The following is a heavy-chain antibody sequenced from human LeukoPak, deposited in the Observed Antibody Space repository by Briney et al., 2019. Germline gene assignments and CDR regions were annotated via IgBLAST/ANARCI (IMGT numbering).Heavy chain of an antibody. CDR1: GFTFSSHA. D-gene: IGHD6-6*01. Sequence: PGGSLRLSCAASGFTFSSHALSWVRQAPGKGLEWVANIKQDGSEKYYVDSVKGRFTISRDNAKNSLYLQMNSLRAEDTAVYYCARDLYSSSSGFDYWGQGTLVTVSS. J-gene: IGHJ4*02. V-gene: IGHV3-7*01. CDR2: IKQDGSEK. CDR3: ARDLYSSSSGFDY.